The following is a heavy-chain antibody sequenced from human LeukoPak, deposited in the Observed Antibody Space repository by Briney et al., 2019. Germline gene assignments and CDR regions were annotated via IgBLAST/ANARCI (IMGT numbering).Heavy chain of an antibody. CDR3: ARDGVEYYDFWSGYYLFYYYMDV. Sequence: PGGSLRLSCAASGFTFSDYYMSWIRQAPGKGLEWVSYISSSGSTIYYADSVKGRFTISRDNAKNSLYLQMNSLRAEDTAVYYCARDGVEYYDFWSGYYLFYYYMDVWGKGTTVTVSS. CDR2: ISSSGSTI. CDR1: GFTFSDYY. J-gene: IGHJ6*03. V-gene: IGHV3-11*04. D-gene: IGHD3-3*01.